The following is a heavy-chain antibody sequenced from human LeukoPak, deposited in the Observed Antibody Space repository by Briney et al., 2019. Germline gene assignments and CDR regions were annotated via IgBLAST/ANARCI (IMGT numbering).Heavy chain of an antibody. V-gene: IGHV3-9*01. Sequence: PGGSLRLSCAASGFTFDDYAMHWVRQAPGKGLEWVSGISWNSGSIVYADSVKGRFTISRDNAKNSLYLQMNSMRAADTALYYCATVVGSTPGYSSGHFDYWGQGTLVTVSS. CDR3: ATVVGSTPGYSSGHFDY. J-gene: IGHJ4*02. CDR2: ISWNSGSI. CDR1: GFTFDDYA. D-gene: IGHD6-19*01.